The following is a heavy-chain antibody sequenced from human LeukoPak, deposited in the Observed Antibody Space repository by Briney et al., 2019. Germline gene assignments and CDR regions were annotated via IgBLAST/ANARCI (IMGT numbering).Heavy chain of an antibody. J-gene: IGHJ4*02. CDR3: ASHYCSAGSCYFDD. D-gene: IGHD2-8*02. V-gene: IGHV3-53*01. CDR2: IYSAGDS. Sequence: GGSLRLSCAVSGFSITYNYMSWVRQAPGKGLGWVSLIYSAGDSYYADSVKGRFIISKDNSKNTVYLQMNSLRPEDTAVYYCASHYCSAGSCYFDDWGQGTLVTVSS. CDR1: GFSITYNY.